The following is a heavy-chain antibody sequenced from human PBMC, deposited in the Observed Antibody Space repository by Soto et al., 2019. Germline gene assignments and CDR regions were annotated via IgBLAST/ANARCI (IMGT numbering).Heavy chain of an antibody. CDR2: INHSGST. CDR3: ATTTYGDDVLGAFDI. D-gene: IGHD4-17*01. Sequence: QVQLQQWGAGLLKPSETLSLTCAVYGGSFSGYYWSWIRQPPGKGLEWIGEINHSGSTNHNPSLKSRFTISVDTSKNQFSLKLSSVAAADTAVYYWATTTYGDDVLGAFDIWGQGTMVTVSS. V-gene: IGHV4-34*01. J-gene: IGHJ3*02. CDR1: GGSFSGYY.